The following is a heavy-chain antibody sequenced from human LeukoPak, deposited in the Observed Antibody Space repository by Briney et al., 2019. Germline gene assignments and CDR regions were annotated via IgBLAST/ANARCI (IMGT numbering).Heavy chain of an antibody. J-gene: IGHJ4*02. CDR3: ARDGSGSYQTLPWGDY. D-gene: IGHD1-26*01. CDR1: GFTFSSYS. Sequence: GGSLRLSCAASGFTFSSYSMNWVRQAPGKGLEWVSSISSSSSYIYYADSVKGRFTISRDNAKNSLYLQMNSLRAEDTAVYYCARDGSGSYQTLPWGDYWGQGTLVTVSS. V-gene: IGHV3-21*01. CDR2: ISSSSSYI.